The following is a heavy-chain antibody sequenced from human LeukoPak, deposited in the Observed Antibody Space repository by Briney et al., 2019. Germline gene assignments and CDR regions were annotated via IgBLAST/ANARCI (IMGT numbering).Heavy chain of an antibody. CDR3: ARDLGAPGRYFDWLLSASKVLGY. V-gene: IGHV1-18*01. CDR1: GYTFTSYG. D-gene: IGHD3-9*01. Sequence: ASVKVSCKASGYTFTSYGISWVRRAPGQGLEWMGWISAYNGNTNYAQKLQGRVTMTTDTSTSTAYMELRSLRSDDTAVYYCARDLGAPGRYFDWLLSASKVLGYWGQGTLVTVSS. J-gene: IGHJ4*02. CDR2: ISAYNGNT.